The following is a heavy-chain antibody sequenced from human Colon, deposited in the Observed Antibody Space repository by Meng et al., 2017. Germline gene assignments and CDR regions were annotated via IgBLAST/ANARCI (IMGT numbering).Heavy chain of an antibody. Sequence: SLKISFPSSGFTFDHYAMHWVRQAPGKGLEWVSGINWNGNSIAYADSVKGRFTISRDNAKNSLHLQMNSLRPEDTALYYCAKATSYSSSSSFANWGQGTLVTVSS. V-gene: IGHV3-9*01. CDR1: GFTFDHYA. CDR3: AKATSYSSSSSFAN. CDR2: INWNGNSI. J-gene: IGHJ4*02. D-gene: IGHD6-6*01.